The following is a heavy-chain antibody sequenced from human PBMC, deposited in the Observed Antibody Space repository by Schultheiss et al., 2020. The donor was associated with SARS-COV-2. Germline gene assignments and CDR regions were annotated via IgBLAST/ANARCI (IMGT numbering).Heavy chain of an antibody. V-gene: IGHV4-39*02. Sequence: SETLSLTCTVSGGSISSGVYYWDWVRQPPGKALEWIGSIFYSGNTFYSPSLQSRVTISVDTSKNHFSLKLSSVTAADTAVYYCARDPMRVGAYWGQGTLVTVSS. J-gene: IGHJ4*02. CDR1: GGSISSGVYY. CDR2: IFYSGNT. D-gene: IGHD1-26*01. CDR3: ARDPMRVGAY.